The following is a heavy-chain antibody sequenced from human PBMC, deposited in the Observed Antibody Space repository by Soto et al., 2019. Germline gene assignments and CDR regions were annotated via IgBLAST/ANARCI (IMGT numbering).Heavy chain of an antibody. CDR2: ISTSGTTV. V-gene: IGHV3-48*01. Sequence: PGGSLRLSCAASGFAFSGYSMNWVRQPPGKGLERVSYISTSGTTVYYADSVRGRFTISRDDAKNSLYLQMNSLRAEDTAVYYCARDVGYYYDKLDCWGQGP. D-gene: IGHD3-22*01. CDR3: ARDVGYYYDKLDC. J-gene: IGHJ4*02. CDR1: GFAFSGYS.